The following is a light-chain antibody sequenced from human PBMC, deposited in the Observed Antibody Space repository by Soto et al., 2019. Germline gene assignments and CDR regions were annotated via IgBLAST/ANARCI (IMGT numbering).Light chain of an antibody. J-gene: IGLJ2*01. CDR3: QTWVTGIQV. V-gene: IGLV4-69*01. CDR1: SGHSSYA. Sequence: QPVLTQSPSASASLGASVKLTCTLSSGHSSYAIAWHQQRPEKGPRYLMKLNSDGSHRKGDGIPDRFSGSSSGAERYLTISSLQCEDEADYYCQTWVTGIQVFGGGTKLTVL. CDR2: LNSDGSH.